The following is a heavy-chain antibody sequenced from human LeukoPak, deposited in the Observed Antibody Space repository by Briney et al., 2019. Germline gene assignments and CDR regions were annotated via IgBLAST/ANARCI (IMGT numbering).Heavy chain of an antibody. CDR1: GFTFSSYS. V-gene: IGHV3-48*04. CDR2: ISSSSSTI. Sequence: PGGSLRLSCVASGFTFSSYSMNWVRQAPGKGLEWVSYISSSSSTIYYADSVKGRFTISRDNAKNSLYLQMNSLRAEDTAVYYCARGGYSYGSGASPYYYYGMDVWGQGTTVTVSS. J-gene: IGHJ6*02. D-gene: IGHD5-18*01. CDR3: ARGGYSYGSGASPYYYYGMDV.